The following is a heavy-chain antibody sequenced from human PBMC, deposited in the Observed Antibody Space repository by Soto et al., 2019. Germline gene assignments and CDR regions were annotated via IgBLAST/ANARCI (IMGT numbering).Heavy chain of an antibody. J-gene: IGHJ6*02. CDR3: TTDSRPYYYGMDV. Sequence: EVQLVESGGGLVKPGGSLRLSCAASGFSFSNACMNWVRQAPGKGLEWVGRIESKADGGTTDYDAVVRGRFTISRDDSKNTLYLQMNSLNTEDTAVYYCTTDSRPYYYGMDVWGQGTTVTVSS. CDR1: GFSFSNAC. CDR2: IESKADGGTT. V-gene: IGHV3-15*07.